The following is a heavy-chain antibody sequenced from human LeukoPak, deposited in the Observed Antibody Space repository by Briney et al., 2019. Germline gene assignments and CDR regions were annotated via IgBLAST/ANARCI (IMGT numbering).Heavy chain of an antibody. CDR1: GRSSRRYY. V-gene: IGHV4-59*08. CDR3: ARSCYFSDWYFDI. Sequence: SETLSLTCAVSGRSSRRYYWSYIRQPPGKGLEWSGYIYYSGSTNYNPSLKSRVTISVDTSKNQFSLKLSSVTAGETNANYCARSCYFSDWYFDIWGRGTLVTVSS. CDR2: IYYSGST. D-gene: IGHD3-22*01. J-gene: IGHJ2*01.